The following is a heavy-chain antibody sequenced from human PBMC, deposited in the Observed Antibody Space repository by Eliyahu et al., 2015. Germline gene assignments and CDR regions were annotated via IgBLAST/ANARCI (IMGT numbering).Heavy chain of an antibody. CDR3: ARSYGDYAGEVVY. J-gene: IGHJ4*02. V-gene: IGHV3-21*01. CDR1: GFXFSSXX. D-gene: IGHD4-17*01. Sequence: EVQLVESGGGLVKPGGSLRLSCAAXGFXFSSXXXXXXXQAPGKGLEWVSSISSSSSYIYYADSVKGRFTISRDNAKNSLYLQMNSLRAEDTAVYYCARSYGDYAGEVVYWGQGTLVTVSS. CDR2: ISSSSSYI.